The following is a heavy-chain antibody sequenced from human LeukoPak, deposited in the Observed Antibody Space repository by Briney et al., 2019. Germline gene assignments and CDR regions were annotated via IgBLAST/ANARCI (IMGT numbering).Heavy chain of an antibody. CDR3: ARALLRYFDRSLTPSWFDP. D-gene: IGHD3-9*01. J-gene: IGHJ5*02. V-gene: IGHV4-34*01. CDR2: INHSGST. Sequence: SETLSLTCAVYGGSFSGYYWSWIRQPPGKGLEWMWVINHSGSTNYYPSLKSRVTISVDTSKNQFSLKLSSVTAADTAVYYCARALLRYFDRSLTPSWFDPWGQGTLVTVSS. CDR1: GGSFSGYY.